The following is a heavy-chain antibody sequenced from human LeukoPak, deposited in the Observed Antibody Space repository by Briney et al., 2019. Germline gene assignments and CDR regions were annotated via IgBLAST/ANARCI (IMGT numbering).Heavy chain of an antibody. CDR1: GGPFSGHY. CDR2: INHSENT. Sequence: SETLSLTCAVYGGPFSGHYWSWIRQPPGQALEWIGEINHSENTNYNPSLKSRVTLSVDTSKNQFSLRLSSLTAADTAVYYCARVRFLRGVIIPFDYWGQGTLVTVSS. J-gene: IGHJ4*02. CDR3: ARVRFLRGVIIPFDY. V-gene: IGHV4-34*01. D-gene: IGHD3-10*01.